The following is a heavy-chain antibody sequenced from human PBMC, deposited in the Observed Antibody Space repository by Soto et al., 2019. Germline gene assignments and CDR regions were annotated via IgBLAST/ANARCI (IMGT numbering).Heavy chain of an antibody. CDR1: RYSFTSYW. CDR2: IYPGDSDT. CDR3: ARHGRDSSGYYVY. Sequence: LGESLKISCKGSRYSFTSYWIGWVRQMPGKGLEWMGIIYPGDSDTRYSPSFQGQVTISADKSISTAYLQWSSLKASDTAMYYCARHGRDSSGYYVYWGQGTLVTVSS. D-gene: IGHD3-22*01. V-gene: IGHV5-51*01. J-gene: IGHJ4*02.